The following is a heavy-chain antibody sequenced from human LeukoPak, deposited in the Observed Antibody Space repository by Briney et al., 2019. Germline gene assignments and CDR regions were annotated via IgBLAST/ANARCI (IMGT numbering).Heavy chain of an antibody. CDR2: VYTRGST. CDR3: SRVRGAAAPIDPFDM. CDR1: GGSISSGSYY. Sequence: SQTLSLTCTVSGGSISSGSYYWSWPRQPAGKGLEWIGRVYTRGSTNYNPSLKSQVTIPVDTSKNQFSLKLSSVIAAGSAVYYSSRVRGAAAPIDPFDMWAQGTMVTVSS. J-gene: IGHJ3*02. V-gene: IGHV4-61*02. D-gene: IGHD6-13*01.